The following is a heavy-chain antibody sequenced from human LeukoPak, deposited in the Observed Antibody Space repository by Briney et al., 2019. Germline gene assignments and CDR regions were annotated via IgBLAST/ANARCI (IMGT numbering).Heavy chain of an antibody. V-gene: IGHV3-48*03. J-gene: IGHJ4*02. CDR2: ISSSGSTI. CDR3: ALPLRDGDFYFDY. CDR1: GFTFSSYE. D-gene: IGHD4-17*01. Sequence: GGSLRPPCAASGFTFSSYEMNWVRQAPGKGLEWVSYISSSGSTIYYADSVKGRFTISRDNAKNSLFLQMNSLRAEDTAVYYCALPLRDGDFYFDYWGQGALVTVSS.